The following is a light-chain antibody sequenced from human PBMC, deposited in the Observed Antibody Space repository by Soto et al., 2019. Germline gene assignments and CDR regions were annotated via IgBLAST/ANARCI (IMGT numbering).Light chain of an antibody. Sequence: QSALTQPASVSGSPGQSITISCTGTSSDVGGSNFVSWYQQHPGKAPKLMIYDVSNRPSGVSNRFSGSKSGNAASLTISGLQVEDEADYYCSSYRRTSNLVLSGGGTKLTVL. V-gene: IGLV2-14*03. CDR2: DVS. CDR3: SSYRRTSNLVL. J-gene: IGLJ2*01. CDR1: SSDVGGSNF.